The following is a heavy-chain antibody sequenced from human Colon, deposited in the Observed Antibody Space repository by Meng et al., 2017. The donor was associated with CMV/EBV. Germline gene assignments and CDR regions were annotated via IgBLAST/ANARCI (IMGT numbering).Heavy chain of an antibody. CDR3: AKDLVREIVPAALALDV. Sequence: GESLKISCAASGFTFRSYAMSWVRQAPGKGLEWVSSISGSGGTRDYADSVKGRFTMSRDNSENTVYLQMNSLRDDDTALYYCAKDLVREIVPAALALDVWGQGTTVTVSS. D-gene: IGHD2-2*01. J-gene: IGHJ6*02. V-gene: IGHV3-23*01. CDR1: GFTFRSYA. CDR2: ISGSGGTR.